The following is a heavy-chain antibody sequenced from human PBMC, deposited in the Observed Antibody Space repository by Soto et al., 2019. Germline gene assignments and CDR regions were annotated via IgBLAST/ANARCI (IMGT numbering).Heavy chain of an antibody. J-gene: IGHJ6*02. V-gene: IGHV4-59*01. Sequence: QVQLQESGPGLVKPSETLSLTCTVSGGSISHYYWSWIRQPPGKGLEWIGYIYYSGRTNYNPSLQSRVTISLDTSKNQFSLKLTSVTAADTAVYFCARAPSLRYIAAAPYGMDVWGQGTAVTVSS. CDR2: IYYSGRT. CDR1: GGSISHYY. D-gene: IGHD3-16*02. CDR3: ARAPSLRYIAAAPYGMDV.